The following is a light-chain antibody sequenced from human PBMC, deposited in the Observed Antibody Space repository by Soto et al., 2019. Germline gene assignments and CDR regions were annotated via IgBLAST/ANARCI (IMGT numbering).Light chain of an antibody. Sequence: DVQMTQSPSSLSASVGDRGSITCRASQNIRTYLNWYQQTPGKDPKPLIYGSSHLQSGVPPRFSGPGSGTDFTLIISSLQPEDFATYFCQQNDFIPWTFGQGTKV. V-gene: IGKV1-39*01. J-gene: IGKJ1*01. CDR3: QQNDFIPWT. CDR2: GSS. CDR1: QNIRTY.